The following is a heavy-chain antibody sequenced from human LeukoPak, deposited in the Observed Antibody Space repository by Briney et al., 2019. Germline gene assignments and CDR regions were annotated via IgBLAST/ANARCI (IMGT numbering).Heavy chain of an antibody. D-gene: IGHD4-11*01. Sequence: GGSLRLSCAASGFTFSYYWMSWVRQAPGKGLEWVAHIKSDGSEKYYVDSVKGRFTISRDNAKNSLYLPMNSLRAEDTAVYYCAKNSRYSFDIWGQGTMVTVSS. CDR1: GFTFSYYW. V-gene: IGHV3-7*02. CDR3: AKNSRYSFDI. J-gene: IGHJ3*02. CDR2: IKSDGSEK.